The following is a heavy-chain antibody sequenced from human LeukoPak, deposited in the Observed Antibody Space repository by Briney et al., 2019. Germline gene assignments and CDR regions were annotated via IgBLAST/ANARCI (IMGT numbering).Heavy chain of an antibody. CDR1: GFTFSSYS. V-gene: IGHV3-21*01. J-gene: IGHJ4*02. CDR2: ISSGSTYI. Sequence: GGSLRLSCAASGFTFSSYSMNWVRQAPGKGLEWVSSISSGSTYIYYADSVKGRFTISRDNAKNSLYLQMNSLRAEDTAVYYCARWFGEFPFDYWGQGTLVTVSS. D-gene: IGHD3-10*01. CDR3: ARWFGEFPFDY.